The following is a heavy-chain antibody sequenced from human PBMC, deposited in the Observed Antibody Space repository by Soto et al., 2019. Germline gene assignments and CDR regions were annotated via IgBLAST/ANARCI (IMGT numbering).Heavy chain of an antibody. CDR1: GYTFTDFY. J-gene: IGHJ4*02. Sequence: ASVKVSCKTSGYTFTDFYIHWVRQAPGQGLEGMGWINPNSGATNYAQKFQGRVTMTRVTSIRTAYMELSRLRTDDTAVYYCANLGAGAFDNCGQGSQVTVSS. V-gene: IGHV1-2*02. CDR2: INPNSGAT. CDR3: ANLGAGAFDN. D-gene: IGHD3-16*01.